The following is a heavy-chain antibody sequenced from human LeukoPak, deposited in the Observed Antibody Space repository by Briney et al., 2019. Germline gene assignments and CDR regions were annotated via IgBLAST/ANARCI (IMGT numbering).Heavy chain of an antibody. CDR3: ARAGGGSIVVVPAAIVPPDLYYYYYMDV. D-gene: IGHD2-2*02. Sequence: EASVKVSCKASGGTFSSYAISWVRQAPGQGLEWMGGIIPIFGTANYAQKFQGRVTITADESTSTAYMELSSLRSEDTAVYYCARAGGGSIVVVPAAIVPPDLYYYYYMDVWGKGTTVTVSS. CDR2: IIPIFGTA. V-gene: IGHV1-69*13. J-gene: IGHJ6*03. CDR1: GGTFSSYA.